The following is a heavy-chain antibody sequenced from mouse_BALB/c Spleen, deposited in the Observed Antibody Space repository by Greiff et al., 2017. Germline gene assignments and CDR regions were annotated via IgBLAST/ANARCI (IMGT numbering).Heavy chain of an antibody. CDR2: ISYSGST. J-gene: IGHJ4*01. Sequence: DVKLQESGPGLVKPSQSLSLTCTVTGYSITSDYAWNWIRQFPGNKLEWMGYISYSGSTSYNPSLKSRISITRDTSKNQFFLQLNSVTTEDTATYYCAKGRRDYAMDYWGQGTSVTVSS. V-gene: IGHV3-2*02. CDR1: GYSITSDYA. CDR3: AKGRRDYAMDY.